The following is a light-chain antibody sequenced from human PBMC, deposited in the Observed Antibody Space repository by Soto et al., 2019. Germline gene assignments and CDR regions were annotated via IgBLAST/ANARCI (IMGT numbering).Light chain of an antibody. J-gene: IGKJ1*01. CDR3: QQYGSSGT. Sequence: MVMTQSPATLSVSPGERATLSCRASQSVSSSLAWYQQKPGRSPRLLIYGASTRAIGIPARFSGSGSGTELTLTISRLEPEDFAVYYCQQYGSSGTFGQGTKVDIK. CDR1: QSVSSS. V-gene: IGKV3-15*01. CDR2: GAS.